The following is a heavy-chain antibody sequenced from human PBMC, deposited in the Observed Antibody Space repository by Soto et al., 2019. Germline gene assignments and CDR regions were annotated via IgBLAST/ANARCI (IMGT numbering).Heavy chain of an antibody. CDR2: IKSKTDGGTT. J-gene: IGHJ4*02. V-gene: IGHV3-15*01. D-gene: IGHD3-16*02. Sequence: EVQLVESGGGLVKPGGSLRLSCAASGFTFSNAWMSWVRQAPGKGLEWVGRIKSKTDGGTTDYAAPVKGRFTISRDESKYTLYLQMTSLKTEDSAVYYCTTVYQYYDYSCGSYRFRLFDYSGQGTLVTVSS. CDR1: GFTFSNAW. CDR3: TTVYQYYDYSCGSYRFRLFDY.